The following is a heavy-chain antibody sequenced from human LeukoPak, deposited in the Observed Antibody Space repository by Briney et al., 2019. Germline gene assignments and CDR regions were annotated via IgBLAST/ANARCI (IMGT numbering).Heavy chain of an antibody. D-gene: IGHD3-16*01. CDR1: GFTFDDYA. Sequence: PGGSLRLSCAASGFTFDDYAMHWVRQAPGKGLEWVSGITWNSDSIDYADSVKGRFTISRDNAKNSLYLQMNSLRAEDMALYYCAKGGGGRLIYYYYMDVCGKGTTVTVSS. J-gene: IGHJ6*03. V-gene: IGHV3-9*03. CDR3: AKGGGGRLIYYYYMDV. CDR2: ITWNSDSI.